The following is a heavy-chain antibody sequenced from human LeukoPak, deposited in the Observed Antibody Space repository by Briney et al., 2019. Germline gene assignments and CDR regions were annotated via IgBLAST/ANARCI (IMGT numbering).Heavy chain of an antibody. CDR2: INHSEST. D-gene: IGHD4-17*01. V-gene: IGHV4-34*01. CDR3: ARVGAPQYYGMHV. Sequence: SETLSLTCAVYGGSFSGYYWSWIRQPPRKGQELMGEINHSESTNYNPSLTGQVTISVDTSKNKFSLKLNPVTAADTALYYCARVGAPQYYGMHVWGKETTVTVPS. CDR1: GGSFSGYY. J-gene: IGHJ6*04.